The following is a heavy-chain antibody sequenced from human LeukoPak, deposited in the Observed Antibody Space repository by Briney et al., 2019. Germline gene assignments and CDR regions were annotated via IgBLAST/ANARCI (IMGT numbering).Heavy chain of an antibody. Sequence: GRSLRLSCAASGFTFSSYGMHWVRQAPGKGLEWVAVISYDGSNKYYADSVKGRFTISRDNSKNTLYLQMNSLRAEDTAVYYCAKDRFRIAAAGVYYYYGMDVWGQGTTVTVSS. D-gene: IGHD6-13*01. CDR3: AKDRFRIAAAGVYYYYGMDV. CDR1: GFTFSSYG. V-gene: IGHV3-30*18. J-gene: IGHJ6*02. CDR2: ISYDGSNK.